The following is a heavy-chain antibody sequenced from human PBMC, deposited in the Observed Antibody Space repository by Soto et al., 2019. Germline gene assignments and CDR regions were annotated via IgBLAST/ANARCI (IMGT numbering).Heavy chain of an antibody. CDR3: ASGVVVVAATPDYYYGMDV. J-gene: IGHJ6*02. V-gene: IGHV1-69*06. CDR1: GGTFSSYA. CDR2: IIPIFGTA. D-gene: IGHD2-15*01. Sequence: SVKVSCKASGGTFSSYAISWVRQAPGQGLEWMGGIIPIFGTANYAQKFQGRATITADKSTSTAYMELSSLRSEDTAVYYCASGVVVVAATPDYYYGMDVWGQGTTVTVSS.